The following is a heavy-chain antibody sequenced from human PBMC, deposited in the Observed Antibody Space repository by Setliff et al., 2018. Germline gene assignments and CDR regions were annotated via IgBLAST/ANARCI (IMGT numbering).Heavy chain of an antibody. J-gene: IGHJ3*02. CDR2: INHSGST. D-gene: IGHD6-19*01. V-gene: IGHV4-34*01. Sequence: SETLSLICAVYGGSFSGYYWSWLRQPPGKGLEWIGEINHSGSTNYNPSLKGRVTISVDTSKNQFSLKLSSVTAADTAVYYCARGWGSGWSKEGAFDIWGQGTMVTVSS. CDR1: GGSFSGYY. CDR3: ARGWGSGWSKEGAFDI.